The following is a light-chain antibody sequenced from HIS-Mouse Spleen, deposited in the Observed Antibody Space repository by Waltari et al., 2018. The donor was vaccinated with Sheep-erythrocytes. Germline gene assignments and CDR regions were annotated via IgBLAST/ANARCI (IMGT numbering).Light chain of an antibody. J-gene: IGLJ2*01. V-gene: IGLV3-9*01. CDR1: NIGSKN. Sequence: SYELTQPLSVSVALGQTARIPCGGNNIGSKNVHWYQQKPGQAPVLVIYRDSNRPCGITERFSGSNSGNTATLTISRAQAGDEADYYCQVWDSSTVVFGGGTKLTVL. CDR3: QVWDSSTVV. CDR2: RDS.